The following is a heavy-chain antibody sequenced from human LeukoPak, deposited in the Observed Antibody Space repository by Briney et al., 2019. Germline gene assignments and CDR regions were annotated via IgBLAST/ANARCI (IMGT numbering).Heavy chain of an antibody. D-gene: IGHD5-18*01. CDR2: INAGNGNT. CDR1: GYTFTSYA. V-gene: IGHV1-3*01. Sequence: GASVKVSCKASGYTFTSYAMYWVRQAPGQRLEWMGWINAGNGNTKYSQKFQGRVTITRDTSASTAYMELSSLRSEDTAVYYCARDLGRSYGNFDYWGQGTLVTVSS. J-gene: IGHJ4*02. CDR3: ARDLGRSYGNFDY.